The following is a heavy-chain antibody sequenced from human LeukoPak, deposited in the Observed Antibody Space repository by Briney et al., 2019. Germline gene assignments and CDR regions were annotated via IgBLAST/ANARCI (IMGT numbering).Heavy chain of an antibody. V-gene: IGHV6-1*01. CDR2: TYSRSRWYI. J-gene: IGHJ4*02. CDR3: ARSGGTASGKYERATLDY. CDR1: GESVSSNNAA. Sequence: SQTLSLTCDISGESVSSNNAAWSWIRQSASRGLEWVGRTYSRSRWYIDYAVSLKSRMTINADTTKNHFSLQLNSVTPEDTAVYYCARSGGTASGKYERATLDYWGQGTLVTVSS. D-gene: IGHD1-26*01.